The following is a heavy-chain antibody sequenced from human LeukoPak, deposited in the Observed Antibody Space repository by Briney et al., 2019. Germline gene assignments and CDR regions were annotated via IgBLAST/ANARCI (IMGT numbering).Heavy chain of an antibody. CDR1: GYSFTSYW. D-gene: IGHD3-22*01. V-gene: IGHV5-51*01. CDR3: ARRMGYYYDSSGLNAFDI. J-gene: IGHJ3*02. CDR2: IYPGDSDT. Sequence: GESLKISCKGSGYSFTSYWIGWVRQMPGKGLEWMGIIYPGDSDTRYSPSFQGQVTISADKSISTAYLQWSSLKASDTAMYYCARRMGYYYDSSGLNAFDIWGQGTMVTVSS.